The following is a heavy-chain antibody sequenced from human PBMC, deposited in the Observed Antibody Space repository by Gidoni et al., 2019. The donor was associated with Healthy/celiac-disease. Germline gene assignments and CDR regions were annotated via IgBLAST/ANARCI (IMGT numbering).Heavy chain of an antibody. J-gene: IGHJ4*02. CDR2: ISSSSSYI. Sequence: EVQLVASGGGLVKPGGSLRLSCAASGFTFSSYSMNWVRQAPGKGLEWVSSISSSSSYIYYADSVKGRFTISRDNAKNSLYLQMNSLRAEDTAVYYCARDRPYYYGSGSYYYFDYWGQGTLVTVSS. CDR3: ARDRPYYYGSGSYYYFDY. V-gene: IGHV3-21*01. D-gene: IGHD3-10*01. CDR1: GFTFSSYS.